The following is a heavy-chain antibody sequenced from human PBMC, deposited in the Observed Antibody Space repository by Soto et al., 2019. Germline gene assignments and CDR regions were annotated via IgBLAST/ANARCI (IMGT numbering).Heavy chain of an antibody. CDR3: AKIYGSSAYHPDY. CDR2: ISAGGGST. J-gene: IGHJ4*02. D-gene: IGHD3-22*01. Sequence: GGSLRLSCAASGFTFSSYAMSWVRQAPGRGLEWVSAISAGGGSTYYADSVKGRFTISRDNSKNTLYLQMNSLRAEDTAVYYCAKIYGSSAYHPDYWGQGTLVTVSS. CDR1: GFTFSSYA. V-gene: IGHV3-23*01.